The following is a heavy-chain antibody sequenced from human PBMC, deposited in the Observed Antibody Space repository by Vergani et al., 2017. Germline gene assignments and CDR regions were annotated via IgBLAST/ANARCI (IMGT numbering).Heavy chain of an antibody. D-gene: IGHD2-21*01. CDR3: AKARDPNCKGGNCYSYYYGLDL. V-gene: IGHV3-33*08. CDR1: GFALNRHA. CDR2: IWYDGSNK. Sequence: QVQLVESGGGVVQPGTSLRLSCVVSGFALNRHAMYWVRQAPGKGLEWVAVIWYDGSNKYYADSVKGRFTISRDNSQNTVNLQMNSLRVDDTAIYYCAKARDPNCKGGNCYSYYYGLDLWGQGTTVTVSS. J-gene: IGHJ6*02.